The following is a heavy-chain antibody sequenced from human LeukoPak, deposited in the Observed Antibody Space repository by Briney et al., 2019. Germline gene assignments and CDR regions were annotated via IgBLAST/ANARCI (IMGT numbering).Heavy chain of an antibody. CDR1: GFTFSSYW. Sequence: GGSLRLSCAASGFTFSSYWMSWVRQAPGKGLEWVANIKQDGSEKYYVDSVKGRFTISRDNAKNSLYLQMNSLGVEDTAVYYCAREALDGDLDYWGQGTLVTVSS. V-gene: IGHV3-7*01. CDR2: IKQDGSEK. J-gene: IGHJ4*02. D-gene: IGHD1-1*01. CDR3: AREALDGDLDY.